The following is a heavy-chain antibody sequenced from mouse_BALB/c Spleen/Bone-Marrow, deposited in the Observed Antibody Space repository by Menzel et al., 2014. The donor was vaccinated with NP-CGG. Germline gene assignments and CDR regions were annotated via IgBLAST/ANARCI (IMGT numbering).Heavy chain of an antibody. D-gene: IGHD2-12*01. CDR3: GRQIATVDYAMDY. Sequence: QVQLQQSGAELAKPGASVKMSCKASGYTFTSYWMHWVKQRPGQGLEWIGYINPSTSYTEYNQKFKDKATLTADKSSSTAFMQLSSLTSEDAAVYYYGRQIATVDYAMDYWGQGTSVTVSS. CDR2: INPSTSYT. J-gene: IGHJ4*01. CDR1: GYTFTSYW. V-gene: IGHV1-7*01.